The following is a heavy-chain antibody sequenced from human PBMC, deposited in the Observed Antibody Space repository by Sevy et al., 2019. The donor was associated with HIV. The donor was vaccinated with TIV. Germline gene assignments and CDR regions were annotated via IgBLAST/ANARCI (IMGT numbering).Heavy chain of an antibody. CDR3: AKDPIGLAAAGPGYFDS. CDR1: GFIFDDYA. CDR2: IDLNSSVR. Sequence: GGSLRLSCAASGFIFDDYAMHWVRQVPGKGLEWVSAIDLNSSVRRYAGSVKGRFTISRDNAKNSLFLQMNSLSPEDTALYYCAKDPIGLAAAGPGYFDSWGQGTLVTVSS. V-gene: IGHV3-9*01. D-gene: IGHD6-13*01. J-gene: IGHJ4*02.